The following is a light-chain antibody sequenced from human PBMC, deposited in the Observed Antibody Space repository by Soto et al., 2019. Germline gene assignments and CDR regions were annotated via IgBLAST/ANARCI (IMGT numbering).Light chain of an antibody. CDR2: GAS. CDR3: QQSYRTPPT. J-gene: IGKJ1*01. CDR1: QSISSH. Sequence: DIQMTQSPSSLSASIGDRVTIICRTSQSISSHLNWYQQKPGKAPKLLIYGASSLQSGVPSRFSGSGSGTDFTLTISSLQPEDSETYYCQQSYRTPPTFGQGTKVDIK. V-gene: IGKV1-39*01.